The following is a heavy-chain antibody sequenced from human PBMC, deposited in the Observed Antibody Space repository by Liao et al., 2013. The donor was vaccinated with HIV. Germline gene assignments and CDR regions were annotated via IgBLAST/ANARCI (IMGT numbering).Heavy chain of an antibody. Sequence: QVQLQESGPGLVKPSQTLSLTCVVSNGSITSGDYYWSWIRQTPGKGLEWLGYIYYNGNTYYNPSLKGRVSISVDTAKNQFSLKLRSMTAADTAVYYCARGPYYDFWSGYYPYYFDYWGQGTLVTVSS. J-gene: IGHJ4*02. D-gene: IGHD3-3*01. CDR1: NGSITSGDYY. CDR3: ARGPYYDFWSGYYPYYFDY. V-gene: IGHV4-30-4*08. CDR2: IYYNGNT.